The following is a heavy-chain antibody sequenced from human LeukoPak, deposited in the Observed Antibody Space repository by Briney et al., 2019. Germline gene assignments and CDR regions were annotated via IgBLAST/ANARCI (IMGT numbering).Heavy chain of an antibody. CDR2: IRYDGSNK. Sequence: GGSLRLSCAASGFTFSSYGMHWVRQAPGKGLEWVAFIRYDGSNKYYADSVKGRFTISRDNSKNTLYLQMNSLRAEDTAVYYCAKEARNCYYGMDVWGQGTTVTVSS. CDR1: GFTFSSYG. CDR3: AKEARNCYYGMDV. V-gene: IGHV3-30*02. J-gene: IGHJ6*02.